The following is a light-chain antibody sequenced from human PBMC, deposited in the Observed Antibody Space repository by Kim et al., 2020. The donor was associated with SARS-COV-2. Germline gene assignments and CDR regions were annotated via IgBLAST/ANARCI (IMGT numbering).Light chain of an antibody. J-gene: IGLJ2*01. Sequence: SSELTQDPAVSVALGQTVRITCQGDSLRSYYATWYQQKPGQAPILVIYGKNNRPSGIPDRFSGSSSGNTASLTITGTQAGDEADYYCNSRDSGDKVVFGG. CDR1: SLRSYY. V-gene: IGLV3-19*01. CDR2: GKN. CDR3: NSRDSGDKVV.